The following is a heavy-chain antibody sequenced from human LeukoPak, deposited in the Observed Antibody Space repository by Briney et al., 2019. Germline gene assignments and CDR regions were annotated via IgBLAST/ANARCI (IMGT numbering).Heavy chain of an antibody. V-gene: IGHV4-61*01. J-gene: IGHJ5*02. CDR1: GGSVSSSSYY. CDR3: ARVRYYDSNWFDP. Sequence: PSETLSLTCTVSGGSVSSSSYYWSWIRQPPGKGLEWIGYIYYSGSTNYNPSLKSRVTISVDTSKNQFSLKLNSVTAADTAVYYCARVRYYDSNWFDPWGQGTLVTVSS. D-gene: IGHD3-3*01. CDR2: IYYSGST.